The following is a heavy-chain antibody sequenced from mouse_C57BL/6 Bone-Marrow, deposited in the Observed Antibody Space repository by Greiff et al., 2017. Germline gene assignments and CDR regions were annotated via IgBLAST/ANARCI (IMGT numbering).Heavy chain of an antibody. D-gene: IGHD1-1*01. CDR3: ARREDYYGSSRYWYFDV. J-gene: IGHJ1*03. V-gene: IGHV5-2*01. CDR1: EYEFPSHD. CDR2: INSDGGST. Sequence: EVHLVESGGGLVQPGESLKLSCESNEYEFPSHDMSWVRKTPEKRLELVAAINSDGGSTYYPDTMERRFIISRDNTKKTLYLQMSSLRSEDTAVYYGARREDYYGSSRYWYFDVWGTGTTVTVSS.